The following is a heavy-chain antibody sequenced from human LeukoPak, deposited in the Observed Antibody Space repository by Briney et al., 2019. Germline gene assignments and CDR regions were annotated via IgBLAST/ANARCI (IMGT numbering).Heavy chain of an antibody. CDR3: ARDRGGSSSTNYYYYGMDV. CDR2: ISHSGST. V-gene: IGHV4-34*01. CDR1: GGSFSGFY. J-gene: IGHJ6*02. Sequence: PSETLSLTCAVYGGSFSGFYWSWIRQPPWKGLEWIGEISHSGSTNYNPSLKSRVTISVDTSKNQFSLKLSSVTAADTAVYYCARDRGGSSSTNYYYYGMDVWGQGTTVTVSS. D-gene: IGHD6-6*01.